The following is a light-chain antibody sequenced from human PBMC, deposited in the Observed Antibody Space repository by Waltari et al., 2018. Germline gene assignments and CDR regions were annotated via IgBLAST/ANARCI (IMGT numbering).Light chain of an antibody. J-gene: IGKJ2*01. V-gene: IGKV4-1*01. CDR2: WAS. CDR3: QQYYSTPYT. Sequence: DIVMTQSPDPLAVSLGERATINCKSSQSVLSSSNNKNYLAWYQQKPGQPPKLLIYWASTRESGVPDRFSGSGSGTDFTLTISSLQAEDVAVYYCQQYYSTPYTFGQGTKLEIE. CDR1: QSVLSSSNNKNY.